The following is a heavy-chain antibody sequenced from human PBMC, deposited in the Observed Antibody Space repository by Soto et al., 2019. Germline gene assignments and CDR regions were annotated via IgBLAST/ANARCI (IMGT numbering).Heavy chain of an antibody. J-gene: IGHJ6*02. V-gene: IGHV3-30-3*01. CDR1: GFTFSSYA. CDR2: ISYDGSNK. Sequence: PGGSLRLSCAASGFTFSSYAMHWVRQAPGKGLEWVAVISYDGSNKYYADSVKGRFTISRDNSKNTLYLQMNSLRAEDTAVYYCARSDEEAYYCYYGMDVWGQGTTVTVSS. CDR3: ARSDEEAYYCYYGMDV.